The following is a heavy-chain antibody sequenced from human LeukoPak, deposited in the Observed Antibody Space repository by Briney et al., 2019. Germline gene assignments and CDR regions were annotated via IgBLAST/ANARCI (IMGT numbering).Heavy chain of an antibody. CDR1: GYTLTELS. CDR2: FDPEDGET. J-gene: IGHJ4*02. Sequence: GASVKVSCKVSGYTLTELSMHWVRQAPGKGLEWMGGFDPEDGETIYAQKFQGRVTMTRDMSTSTVYMELSSLKSEDTAVYYCARDRDTAMDLYLFDYWGQGTLVTVSS. CDR3: ARDRDTAMDLYLFDY. D-gene: IGHD5-18*01. V-gene: IGHV1-24*01.